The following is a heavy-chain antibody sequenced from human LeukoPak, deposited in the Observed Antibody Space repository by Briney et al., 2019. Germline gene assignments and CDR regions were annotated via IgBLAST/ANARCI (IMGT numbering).Heavy chain of an antibody. CDR2: ISYDGSNK. V-gene: IGHV3-30-3*01. CDR3: ARAAERYYYYYGMDV. CDR1: GFTFSSYA. Sequence: GGSLRLSCAASGFTFSSYAMHWVRQAPGKGLEWVAVISYDGSNKYYADSVKGRFTISRDNSENTLYLQMNSLRAEDTAVYYCARAAERYYYYYGMDVWGQGTTVTVSS. J-gene: IGHJ6*02. D-gene: IGHD1-1*01.